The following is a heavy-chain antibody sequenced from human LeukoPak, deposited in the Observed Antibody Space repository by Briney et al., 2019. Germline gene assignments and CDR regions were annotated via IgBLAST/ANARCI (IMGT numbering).Heavy chain of an antibody. V-gene: IGHV1-8*01. CDR2: MNPKSGNT. CDR1: EYTFTTYD. J-gene: IGHJ6*02. CDR3: ARRNSAQRPPRTMDV. Sequence: GASVKVPRKASEYTFTTYDINWVRQATGQGLEWMGWMNPKSGNTGYAQKFQGRVTMTRNTSISTAYMELSSLRSEDTAVYYCARRNSAQRPPRTMDVWGQGTTVTVSS. D-gene: IGHD6-25*01.